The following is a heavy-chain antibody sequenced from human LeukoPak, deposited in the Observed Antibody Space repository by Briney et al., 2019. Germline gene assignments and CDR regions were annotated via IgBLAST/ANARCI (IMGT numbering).Heavy chain of an antibody. CDR1: GFTFRTYV. V-gene: IGHV3-23*01. CDR3: AKFLTGYYSFDS. J-gene: IGHJ4*02. CDR2: ISGGGST. D-gene: IGHD3-9*01. Sequence: GGSLRLSCAVSGFTFRTYVMSWVRQAPGKGLEWVSAISGGGSTYYADSVKGRFTISRDNSKNTLYLQMNSLRAEDTALYYCAKFLTGYYSFDSWGQGTLVTVSS.